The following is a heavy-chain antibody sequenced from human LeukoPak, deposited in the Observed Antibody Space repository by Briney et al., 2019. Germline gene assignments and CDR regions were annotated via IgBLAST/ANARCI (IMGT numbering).Heavy chain of an antibody. CDR1: GGSISSYY. Sequence: SETLSLTCTVSGGSISSYYWSWIRQPPGKGLEWIGYIYFSGSTNYNPSLKCRVTISVDTSKNQFSLKLSSVTAADTAVYYCARGVVAAPQTFDYWGQGTLVTVSS. CDR2: IYFSGST. D-gene: IGHD2-15*01. CDR3: ARGVVAAPQTFDY. J-gene: IGHJ4*02. V-gene: IGHV4-59*01.